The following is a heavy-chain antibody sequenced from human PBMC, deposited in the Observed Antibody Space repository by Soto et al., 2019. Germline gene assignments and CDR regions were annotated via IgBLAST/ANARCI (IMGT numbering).Heavy chain of an antibody. CDR3: ARDGPTPEIAAAVVFYYGMDV. CDR1: GFTFSSYA. D-gene: IGHD6-13*01. J-gene: IGHJ6*02. V-gene: IGHV3-30-3*01. Sequence: GGSLRLSCAASGFTFSSYAMHWVRQAPGKGLEWVAVISYDGSNKYYADSVKGRFTISRDNSKNTLYLQMNSLRAEDTAVYYCARDGPTPEIAAAVVFYYGMDVWGQGTTVTVSS. CDR2: ISYDGSNK.